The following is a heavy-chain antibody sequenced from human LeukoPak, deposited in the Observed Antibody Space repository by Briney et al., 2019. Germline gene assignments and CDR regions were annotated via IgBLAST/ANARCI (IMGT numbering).Heavy chain of an antibody. J-gene: IGHJ5*02. D-gene: IGHD6-19*01. V-gene: IGHV4-59*01. Sequence: PSETLSLTCTVSGGSISSYYWSWIRQPPGKGLEWIGYIYYSGSTNYNPSLKSRVTISVDTSKNQFSLKLSSVTAADTAVYYCARARVAGVIGTWGQGILVTVSS. CDR2: IYYSGST. CDR3: ARARVAGVIGT. CDR1: GGSISSYY.